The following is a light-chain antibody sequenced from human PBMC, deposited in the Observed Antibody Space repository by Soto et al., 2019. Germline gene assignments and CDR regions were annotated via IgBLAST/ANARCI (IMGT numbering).Light chain of an antibody. CDR1: SSDVGGYNY. V-gene: IGLV2-14*01. Sequence: QSALTQPASVSGSPGQSITISCTGTSSDVGGYNYVSWYQQHPGKAPKLIIYEVTNRPSGVSNRFSGSKSGNTASLTISGLQAEDEADYYCSSHTYSSTIVFGGGTKLTVL. CDR2: EVT. CDR3: SSHTYSSTIV. J-gene: IGLJ2*01.